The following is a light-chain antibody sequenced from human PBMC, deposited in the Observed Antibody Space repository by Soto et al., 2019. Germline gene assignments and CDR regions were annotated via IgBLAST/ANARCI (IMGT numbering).Light chain of an antibody. CDR2: GAS. J-gene: IGKJ1*01. CDR1: QRVSSSH. V-gene: IGKV3-20*01. CDR3: QKYGSTPRT. Sequence: EIVLTQSPGTLSLSPGDGATLSCRASQRVSSSHLAWYQQKPGQAPRLLIYGASSRAPGIPASFSGSGSGTDFTLTISRLEPEDFAVYYCQKYGSTPRTFGQGTKVEIK.